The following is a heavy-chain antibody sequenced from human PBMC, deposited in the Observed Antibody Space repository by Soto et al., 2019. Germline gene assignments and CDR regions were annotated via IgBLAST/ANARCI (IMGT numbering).Heavy chain of an antibody. CDR3: ARVPGP. Sequence: TLARTCAVSGGSISSGGYSWSWIRQPPGKGLEWIGYIYHSGSTYYNPSLKSRVTISVDRSKNQFSLKLSSVTAADTAVYYCARVPGPWGQGTLVTAPQ. CDR2: IYHSGST. V-gene: IGHV4-30-2*01. CDR1: GGSISSGGYS. J-gene: IGHJ5*02.